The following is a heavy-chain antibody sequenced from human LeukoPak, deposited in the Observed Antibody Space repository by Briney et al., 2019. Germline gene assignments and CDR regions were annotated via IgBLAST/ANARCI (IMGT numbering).Heavy chain of an antibody. J-gene: IGHJ4*02. CDR1: GFTFSSYA. D-gene: IGHD6-19*01. Sequence: PGGSLRLSCAASGFTFSSYAMIWVRHAPGKGLEWVSSISSSGSYIYYADSVKGRFTISRNNAKNSLYLQMNCLRAEDTAVYYCAGEVGGAKWMVIDYWGQGTLATVSS. CDR2: ISSSGSYI. V-gene: IGHV3-21*01. CDR3: AGEVGGAKWMVIDY.